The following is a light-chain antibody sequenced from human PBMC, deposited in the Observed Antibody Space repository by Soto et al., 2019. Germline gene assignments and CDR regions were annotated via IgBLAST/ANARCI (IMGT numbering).Light chain of an antibody. V-gene: IGLV2-23*02. CDR3: CSYAGTSTHTV. CDR2: EVS. Sequence: QSALTQPASVSGSPGQSITISCTGTSSDVGSYKLVSWYQQHPGKAPKLMISEVSKRPSGISDRFSGSKSGSTASLIISGLQAEDEADYYCCSYAGTSTHTVFGGGTQLTVL. J-gene: IGLJ7*01. CDR1: SSDVGSYKL.